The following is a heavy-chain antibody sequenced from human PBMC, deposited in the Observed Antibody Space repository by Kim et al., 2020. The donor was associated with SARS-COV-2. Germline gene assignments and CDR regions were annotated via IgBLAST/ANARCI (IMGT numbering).Heavy chain of an antibody. CDR2: MNPNSGNT. CDR1: GYTFTSYD. Sequence: ASVKVSCKASGYTFTSYDINWVRQATGQGLEWMGWMNPNSGNTGCAQKFQGRVTMTRNTSISTAYMELSSLRSEDTAVYYCVRGFRRGVQQLVPLLRYYYYYMDVWGKGTTVTVSS. D-gene: IGHD6-6*01. CDR3: VRGFRRGVQQLVPLLRYYYYYMDV. V-gene: IGHV1-8*01. J-gene: IGHJ6*03.